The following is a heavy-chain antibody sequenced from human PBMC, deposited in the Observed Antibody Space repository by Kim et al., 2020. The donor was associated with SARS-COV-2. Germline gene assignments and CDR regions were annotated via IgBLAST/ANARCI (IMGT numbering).Heavy chain of an antibody. CDR1: GYSISSGYH. J-gene: IGHJ6*02. CDR2: IYHTGST. CDR3: ARGGVGGTYYYYGLDV. Sequence: SETLSLTCIVSGYSISSGYHWGWIRQPPGKGLEWIANIYHTGSTHYNPSLKNRVTISVDTSKSQFSLKLRSVTAADTAVYYCARGGVGGTYYYYGLDVWGQGTTVTVSS. V-gene: IGHV4-38-2*02. D-gene: IGHD1-26*01.